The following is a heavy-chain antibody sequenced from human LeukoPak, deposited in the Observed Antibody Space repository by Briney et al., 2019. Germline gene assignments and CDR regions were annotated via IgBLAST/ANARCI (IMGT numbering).Heavy chain of an antibody. CDR2: INGGGGST. CDR3: ARDRDTAAFDY. Sequence: PGGSPRLSCAASGFTFSSYAMNWVRQTPGKGLEWVSTINGGGGSTYYADSVKGRFTISRDNAKNSLYLQMNSLRAEDTAVYYCARDRDTAAFDYWGQGTLVTVSS. D-gene: IGHD5-18*01. CDR1: GFTFSSYA. J-gene: IGHJ4*02. V-gene: IGHV3-23*01.